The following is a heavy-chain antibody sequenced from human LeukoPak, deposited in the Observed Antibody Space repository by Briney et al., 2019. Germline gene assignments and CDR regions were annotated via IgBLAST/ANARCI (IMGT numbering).Heavy chain of an antibody. CDR1: GFTFSSYG. J-gene: IGHJ4*02. D-gene: IGHD6-13*01. V-gene: IGHV3-30*18. CDR2: ISYDGSNK. Sequence: GRTLRLSCAASGFTFSSYGMHWVRQAPGKGLEWVAVISYDGSNKYYADSVKGRFTISRVNSKNTLYLQMNSLRAEDTAVYYCAKDRGSIAAGGSDYWGQGTLVTVSS. CDR3: AKDRGSIAAGGSDY.